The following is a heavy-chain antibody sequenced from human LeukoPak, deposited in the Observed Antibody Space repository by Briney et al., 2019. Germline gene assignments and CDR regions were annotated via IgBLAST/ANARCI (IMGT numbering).Heavy chain of an antibody. Sequence: SETLSLTCAVYGGSFSGYYWSWIRQPPGKGLEWIGEINHSGSTNYNPSLKSRVTISVDTSKNQFSLKLSSVTAADTAMYYCAIRIDPFDYWGQGTLVTVSP. CDR2: INHSGST. CDR3: AIRIDPFDY. J-gene: IGHJ4*02. D-gene: IGHD3-3*02. V-gene: IGHV4-34*01. CDR1: GGSFSGYY.